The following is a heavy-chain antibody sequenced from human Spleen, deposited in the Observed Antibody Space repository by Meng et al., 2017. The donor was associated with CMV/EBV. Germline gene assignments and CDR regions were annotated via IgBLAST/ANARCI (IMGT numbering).Heavy chain of an antibody. D-gene: IGHD6-6*01. CDR3: ARDRRSQGASRPFFATYYSDY. Sequence: GGSLRLSCAASGFTFTTYTISWVRQAPGKGLEWVPSVSFGSDYINYADSVKGRFTISRDNSKNSLYLQMNSLRAEDTAVYYCARDRRSQGASRPFFATYYSDYWGQGTLVTVSS. V-gene: IGHV3-21*01. CDR2: VSFGSDYI. CDR1: GFTFTTYT. J-gene: IGHJ4*02.